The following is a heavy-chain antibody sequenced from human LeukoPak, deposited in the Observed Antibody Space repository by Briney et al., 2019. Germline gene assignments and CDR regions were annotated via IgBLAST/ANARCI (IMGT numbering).Heavy chain of an antibody. J-gene: IGHJ4*02. V-gene: IGHV4-59*02. CDR3: ARHPAPRDSDGYYFDY. CDR2: IYYSGST. CDR1: GDSVSSYY. D-gene: IGHD3/OR15-3a*01. Sequence: SETPSPTCTVSGDSVSSYYWSWIRQPPGKGLEWIAYIYYSGSTDYNPSLKSRVTISIDTSKNQFSLKLSSVTAADTAVYYCARHPAPRDSDGYYFDYWGQGTLVTVSS.